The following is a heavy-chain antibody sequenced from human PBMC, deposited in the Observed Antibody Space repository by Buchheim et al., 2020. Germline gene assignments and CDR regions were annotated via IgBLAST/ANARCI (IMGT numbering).Heavy chain of an antibody. CDR2: ISSSSSTI. CDR3: ARGPTRTLYYYYGMDV. J-gene: IGHJ6*02. V-gene: IGHV3-48*01. D-gene: IGHD2-2*01. Sequence: EVQLVESGGGLVQPGGSLRLSCAASGFTFSSYSMNWVRQAPGKGLEWVSYISSSSSTIYYADSVKGRFTISRDTAKNSLYLQMNSLRAEDTAVYYCARGPTRTLYYYYGMDVWGQGTT. CDR1: GFTFSSYS.